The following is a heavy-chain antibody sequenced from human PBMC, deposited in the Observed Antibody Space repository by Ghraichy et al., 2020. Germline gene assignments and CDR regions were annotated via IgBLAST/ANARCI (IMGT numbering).Heavy chain of an antibody. CDR3: ARDLGTSGYYFAY. Sequence: GESLNISCVASGFTFSSYSMNWVRQAPGKGLEWVSYISSSSSTIYYADSVMGRFTISRDNAKNSLYLQMSSLRDEDTAVYYCARDLGTSGYYFAYWGQGTLVTVSS. J-gene: IGHJ4*02. CDR1: GFTFSSYS. D-gene: IGHD3-22*01. V-gene: IGHV3-48*02. CDR2: ISSSSSTI.